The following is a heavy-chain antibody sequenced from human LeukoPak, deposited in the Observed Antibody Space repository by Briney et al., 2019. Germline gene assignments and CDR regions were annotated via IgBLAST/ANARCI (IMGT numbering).Heavy chain of an antibody. CDR2: MNPNSGNT. Sequence: GASVKVSCKASGYTFISYDINWVRQATGQGLEWMGWMNPNSGNTGYAQKFQDRVTMTRNTSISTAYMELSSLRSDDTAVYYCARFGLGKHIEVAGIPFDIWGQGTMVTVSS. J-gene: IGHJ3*02. V-gene: IGHV1-8*01. CDR1: GYTFISYD. CDR3: ARFGLGKHIEVAGIPFDI. D-gene: IGHD6-19*01.